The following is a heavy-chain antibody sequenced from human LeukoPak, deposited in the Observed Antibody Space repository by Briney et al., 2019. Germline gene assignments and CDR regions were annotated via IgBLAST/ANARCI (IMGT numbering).Heavy chain of an antibody. CDR1: GFTFSSYS. Sequence: KPGGSLRLSCAASGFTFSSYSMNWVRQAPGKGLEWVSSISSSSSYIYYADSVKGRFTISRDNAKNSLYLQMNSLRAEDTALYYCAKDAYDFWSGYNPGYFQHWGQGTLVTVSS. J-gene: IGHJ1*01. D-gene: IGHD3-3*01. CDR3: AKDAYDFWSGYNPGYFQH. V-gene: IGHV3-21*04. CDR2: ISSSSSYI.